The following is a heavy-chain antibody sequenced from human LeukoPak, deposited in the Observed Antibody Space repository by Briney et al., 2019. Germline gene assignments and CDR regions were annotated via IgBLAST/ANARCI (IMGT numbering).Heavy chain of an antibody. V-gene: IGHV4-39*01. CDR3: ARPLYYYDSSGYYGARPLNVAFDI. Sequence: SETLSLTCTVSGGSISSSSYYWGWIRQPPGEGLEWIGSIYYSGSTYYNPSLKSRLTISIDTSKNQFSLNLSSVTAADTAVYYCARPLYYYDSSGYYGARPLNVAFDIWGQGTMVTVSS. D-gene: IGHD3-22*01. CDR2: IYYSGST. CDR1: GGSISSSSYY. J-gene: IGHJ3*02.